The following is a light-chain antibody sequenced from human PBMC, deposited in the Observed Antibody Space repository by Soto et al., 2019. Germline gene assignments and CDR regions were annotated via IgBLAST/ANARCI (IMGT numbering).Light chain of an antibody. CDR1: QSVSSSY. V-gene: IGKV3-20*01. J-gene: IGKJ1*01. Sequence: EIVLTQSPGTLSLSPGDRATLSCRASQSVSSSYLAWYQQKPGQAPGLLIYDASNRATGIPDRFSGSGSGTEFTLTISSLQPDDYATYYCQQYSSYSRTFGQGTKVDIK. CDR3: QQYSSYSRT. CDR2: DAS.